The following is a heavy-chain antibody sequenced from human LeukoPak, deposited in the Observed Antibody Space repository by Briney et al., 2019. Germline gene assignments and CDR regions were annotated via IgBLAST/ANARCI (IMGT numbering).Heavy chain of an antibody. CDR2: ISYDGSNK. CDR1: GFTFSSYG. V-gene: IGHV3-30*18. CDR3: AKDGIVVSYFDY. D-gene: IGHD3-22*01. J-gene: IGHJ4*02. Sequence: PGGSLRLSCAASGFTFSSYGIHWVRQAPGKGLEWVAIISYDGSNKYYADSVKGRFTISRDNSKNTLYLQMNSLRAEDTAMYYCAKDGIVVSYFDYWGQGTLVTVSS.